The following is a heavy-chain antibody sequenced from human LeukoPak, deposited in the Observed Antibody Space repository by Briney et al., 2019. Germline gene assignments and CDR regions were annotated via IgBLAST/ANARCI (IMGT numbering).Heavy chain of an antibody. Sequence: GGSLRLSCAASEFTFSTYWMSWVRQAPGKGLEWVADIKRDGSEKYYVHSVKGRFTISRQNAKNSLFLQMNSLRAEDTAVYYCARHRSGGSQDDAFDIWGQGTMVTVSS. CDR3: ARHRSGGSQDDAFDI. CDR1: EFTFSTYW. V-gene: IGHV3-7*01. CDR2: IKRDGSEK. D-gene: IGHD2-15*01. J-gene: IGHJ3*02.